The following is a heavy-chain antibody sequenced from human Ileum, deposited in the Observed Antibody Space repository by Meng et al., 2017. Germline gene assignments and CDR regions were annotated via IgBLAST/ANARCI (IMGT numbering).Heavy chain of an antibody. J-gene: IGHJ4*02. Sequence: GRREGPGPGRRRPSGTLSRTCAVSGGSISTSDWWSWVRQPPGKGLGWIGEIHYSGSTNYNPSLKSRVTISVDKSKNQFSLKLNSVTAADTAVYYCAREWSGSYRHFDYWGQGTLVTVSS. CDR3: AREWSGSYRHFDY. CDR1: GGSISTSDW. D-gene: IGHD1-26*01. CDR2: IHYSGST. V-gene: IGHV4-4*02.